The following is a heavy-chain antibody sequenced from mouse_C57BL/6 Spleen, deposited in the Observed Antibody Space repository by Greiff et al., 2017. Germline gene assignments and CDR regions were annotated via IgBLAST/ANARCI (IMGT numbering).Heavy chain of an antibody. J-gene: IGHJ2*01. CDR1: GYTFTSYW. CDR2: IHPYDSDT. CDR3: AIPGY. Sequence: QVQLQQPGAELVQPGASVKVSCKASGYTFTSYWMHWVKQRPGQGLEWIGRIHPYDSDTNYNQKFKGKVTLTVDNYSSTAYMQLSSLTSEDSAVYYCAIPGYWGKGTTLTVSS. V-gene: IGHV1-74*01.